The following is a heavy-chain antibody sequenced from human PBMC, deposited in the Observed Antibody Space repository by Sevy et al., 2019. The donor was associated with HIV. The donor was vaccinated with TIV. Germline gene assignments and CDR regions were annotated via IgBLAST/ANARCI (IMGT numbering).Heavy chain of an antibody. CDR2: CSGSGGST. Sequence: GGSLRLSCAASGFTFSSYAMSWVRQAPGKGLEWVSGCSGSGGSTYYADSVKGRFTISRDNSKNTLYLQMNSLRAEDTAVYYCAKDDRIAVAGLIAFDIWGQGTMVTVSS. CDR1: GFTFSSYA. J-gene: IGHJ3*02. CDR3: AKDDRIAVAGLIAFDI. V-gene: IGHV3-23*01. D-gene: IGHD6-19*01.